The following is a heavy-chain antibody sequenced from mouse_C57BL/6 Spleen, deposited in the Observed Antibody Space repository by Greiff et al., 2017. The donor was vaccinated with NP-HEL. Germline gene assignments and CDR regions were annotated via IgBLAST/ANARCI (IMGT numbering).Heavy chain of an antibody. CDR2: IDPSDSYT. J-gene: IGHJ2*01. CDR1: GYTFTSYW. V-gene: IGHV1-50*01. Sequence: QVQLQQPGAELVKPGASVKLSCKASGYTFTSYWMPWVKQRPGQGLEWIGEIDPSDSYTNYNQKFKGKATLTVDTSSSTAYMQLSSLTSEDSAVYYCAVITTVVATDYFDYWGQGTTLTVSS. D-gene: IGHD1-1*01. CDR3: AVITTVVATDYFDY.